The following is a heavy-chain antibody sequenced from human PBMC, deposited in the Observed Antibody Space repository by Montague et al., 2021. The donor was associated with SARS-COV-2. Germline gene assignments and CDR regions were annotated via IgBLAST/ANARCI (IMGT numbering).Heavy chain of an antibody. D-gene: IGHD1-1*01. CDR1: GGPISSYY. J-gene: IGHJ4*02. Sequence: SETLSLTCEVSGGPISSYYWSWIRQSPGKGLEWIGYVHYTGSTKYNPSLKTRVTLSLDTPKNQFSLKLSSVTAADTAVYYCARAQNTCFIANCVNYFEVWGLGALVTVSS. CDR2: VHYTGST. CDR3: ARAQNTCFIANCVNYFEV. V-gene: IGHV4-59*01.